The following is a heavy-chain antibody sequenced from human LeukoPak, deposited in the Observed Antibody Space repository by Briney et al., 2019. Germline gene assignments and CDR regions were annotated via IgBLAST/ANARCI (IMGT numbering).Heavy chain of an antibody. CDR1: GYTFTGYY. Sequence: GASVKVSCKASGYTFTGYYMHWVRQAPGQGLEWMGWINPNSGGTNYAQKFQGWVTMTRDTSISTAYMELSRLRSDDTAVYYCARATRLNYYDSSGYFLDYWGQGTLVTVSS. J-gene: IGHJ4*02. CDR2: INPNSGGT. CDR3: ARATRLNYYDSSGYFLDY. V-gene: IGHV1-2*04. D-gene: IGHD3-22*01.